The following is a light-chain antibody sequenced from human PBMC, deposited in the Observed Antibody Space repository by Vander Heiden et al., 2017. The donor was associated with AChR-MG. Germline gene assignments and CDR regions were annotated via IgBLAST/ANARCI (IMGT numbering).Light chain of an antibody. V-gene: IGKV1-5*03. J-gene: IGKJ1*01. CDR1: QGISSW. CDR2: KAS. Sequence: DIQMTQSPSTLFASVGHRVTTTCPARQGISSWLAWYQQKPGKAPKLLIYKASSIESGVPARFSGSGSGTEFTLTISSLQPDDFATYYCQQYNSYPKTFGQGTKVEIK. CDR3: QQYNSYPKT.